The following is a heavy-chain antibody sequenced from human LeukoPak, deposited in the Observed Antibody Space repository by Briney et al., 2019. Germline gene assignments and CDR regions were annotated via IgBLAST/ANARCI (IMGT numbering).Heavy chain of an antibody. V-gene: IGHV3-23*01. CDR2: INKSGGGT. CDR1: GFTFSSYD. Sequence: GGSLRLSCAASGFTFSSYDMSWVRQAPGKGLEWVSGINKSGGGTYYADSVKGRFTMSRDNSKNTLFLQMNSLRAEDTAVYYCAKVTWSSSGSDYWGQGALVTVSS. CDR3: AKVTWSSSGSDY. J-gene: IGHJ4*02. D-gene: IGHD6-19*01.